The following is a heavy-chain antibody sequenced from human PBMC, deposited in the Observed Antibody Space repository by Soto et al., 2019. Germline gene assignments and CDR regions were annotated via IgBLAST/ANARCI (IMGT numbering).Heavy chain of an antibody. V-gene: IGHV3-13*01. Sequence: GSLRLSCEASGFTFSGFDMHWVRQPTGKGLEWVSSIGTAGDTYYAVSVKGRFTISRDNAKNTLYLHVNSLRAEDTAVYYCVKVLARGVGVPRFYFDSWGQGALVTVSS. J-gene: IGHJ4*02. CDR1: GFTFSGFD. D-gene: IGHD2-2*01. CDR2: IGTAGDT. CDR3: VKVLARGVGVPRFYFDS.